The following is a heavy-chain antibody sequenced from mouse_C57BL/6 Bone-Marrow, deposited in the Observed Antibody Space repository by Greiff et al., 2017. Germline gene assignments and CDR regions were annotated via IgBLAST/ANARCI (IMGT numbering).Heavy chain of an antibody. J-gene: IGHJ4*01. Sequence: QVQLKESGAELVKPGASVKISCKASGYAFSSYWMNWVKQRPGKGLEWIGQIYPGDGDTNYNGKFKGKATLTADKSSSTAYMPLSSQTSEDTAVYLCAGSPREAMDYWGQGTSVTVSS. CDR3: AGSPREAMDY. V-gene: IGHV1-80*01. CDR2: IYPGDGDT. CDR1: GYAFSSYW.